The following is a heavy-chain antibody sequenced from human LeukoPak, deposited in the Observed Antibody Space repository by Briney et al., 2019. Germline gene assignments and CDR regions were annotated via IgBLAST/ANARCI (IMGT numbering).Heavy chain of an antibody. CDR1: GFTFSIYA. V-gene: IGHV3-23*01. Sequence: TGGSLRLSCAASGFTFSIYAMSWVRQAPGKGLQWVSSITSSGDGTYYADSVKGRFTISRDNSENMLYLQMNSLRVEDTAVYFCAKDRPNYYGSNGHYYRRDGDYWGQGTLVTVSP. D-gene: IGHD3-22*01. J-gene: IGHJ4*02. CDR2: ITSSGDGT. CDR3: AKDRPNYYGSNGHYYRRDGDY.